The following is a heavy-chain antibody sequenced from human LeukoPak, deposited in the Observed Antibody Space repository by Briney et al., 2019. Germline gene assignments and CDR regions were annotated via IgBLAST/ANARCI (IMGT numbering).Heavy chain of an antibody. CDR1: GYTFTSYG. D-gene: IGHD3-22*01. CDR2: ISAYNGNT. CDR3: AGTNYYDSSGYYGY. Sequence: ASVKVSCKASGYTFTSYGITWVRQAPGLGLEWMGWISAYNGNTNYAQKLQGRVTMTTDTSTSTAYMELRSLRSDDTAVYYCAGTNYYDSSGYYGYWGQGTLVTVSS. J-gene: IGHJ4*02. V-gene: IGHV1-18*01.